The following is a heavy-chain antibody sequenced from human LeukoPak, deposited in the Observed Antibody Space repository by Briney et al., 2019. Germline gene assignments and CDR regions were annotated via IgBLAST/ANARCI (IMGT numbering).Heavy chain of an antibody. CDR2: ISYDGSNK. D-gene: IGHD3-22*01. V-gene: IGHV3-30*18. J-gene: IGHJ4*02. CDR1: GFTFSTYA. Sequence: GGSLRLSCAASGFTFSTYAMNWVRQAPGKGLEWVAVISYDGSNKYYADSVKGRFTISRDNSKNTLFLQMNSLRAEDTSVYHCAKGLSSGYSGSDYWGQGTLVTVSS. CDR3: AKGLSSGYSGSDY.